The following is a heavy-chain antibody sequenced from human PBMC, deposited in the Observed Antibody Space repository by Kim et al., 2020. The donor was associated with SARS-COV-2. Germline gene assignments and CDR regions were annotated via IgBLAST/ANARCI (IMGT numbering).Heavy chain of an antibody. CDR2: INPNSGGT. Sequence: ASVKVSCKASGYTFTGYYMHWVRQAPGQGLEWMGRINPNSGGTNYAQKFQGRVTMTRDTSISTAYMELSRLRSDDTAVYYCARALLLGYCSSTSCYDFDYWGQGTLVTVSS. CDR3: ARALLLGYCSSTSCYDFDY. V-gene: IGHV1-2*06. D-gene: IGHD2-2*01. J-gene: IGHJ4*02. CDR1: GYTFTGYY.